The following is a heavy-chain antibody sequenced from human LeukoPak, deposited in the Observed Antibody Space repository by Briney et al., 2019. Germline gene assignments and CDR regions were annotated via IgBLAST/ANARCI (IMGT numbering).Heavy chain of an antibody. CDR3: ARDRASVWFGESRLDY. J-gene: IGHJ4*02. Sequence: ASVKVSCKASGYTFTSYAMHWVRQAPGQRLEWMGWINAGNGNTKYSQKFQGRVTMTTDTSTSTAYMELRSLRSDDTAVYYCARDRASVWFGESRLDYWGQGTLVTVSS. V-gene: IGHV1-3*01. CDR2: INAGNGNT. CDR1: GYTFTSYA. D-gene: IGHD3-10*01.